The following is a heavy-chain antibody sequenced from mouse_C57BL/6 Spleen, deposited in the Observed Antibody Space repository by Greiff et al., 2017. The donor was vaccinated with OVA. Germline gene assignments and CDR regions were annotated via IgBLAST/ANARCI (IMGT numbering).Heavy chain of an antibody. CDR3: AREGTVALDY. J-gene: IGHJ2*01. D-gene: IGHD1-1*01. Sequence: EVKLMESGPGLVKPSQSLSLTCSVTGYSITSGYYWNWIRQFPGNKLEWMGYISYDGSNNYNPSLKNRISITRDTSKNQFFLKLNSVTTEDTATYYCAREGTVALDYWGQGTTLTVSS. V-gene: IGHV3-6*01. CDR2: ISYDGSN. CDR1: GYSITSGYY.